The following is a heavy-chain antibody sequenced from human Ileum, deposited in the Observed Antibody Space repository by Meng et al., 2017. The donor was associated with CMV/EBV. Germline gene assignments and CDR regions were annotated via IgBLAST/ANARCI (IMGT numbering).Heavy chain of an antibody. CDR2: ITTKGDSN. Sequence: LYCATLEFTLSANNIEWDRQDRGKGLEWVYSITTKGDSNYYGGYVKGRFTISRDNSKNTLYRQMNSLRADDTAVYFCARGASSFDYWGQGTLVTVSS. CDR1: EFTLSANN. J-gene: IGHJ4*02. CDR3: ARGASSFDY. V-gene: IGHV3-23*01.